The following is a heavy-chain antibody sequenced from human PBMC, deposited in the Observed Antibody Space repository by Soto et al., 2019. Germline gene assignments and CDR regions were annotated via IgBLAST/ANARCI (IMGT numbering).Heavy chain of an antibody. CDR3: ARSSEWSYGMDV. CDR1: VFTVSSNY. CDR2: IYSGGST. J-gene: IGHJ6*02. V-gene: IGHV3-53*01. Sequence: PGWSLRLSCASSVFTVSSNYMSWVRQAPGKGLEWVSVIYSGGSTYYADSVKGRFTISRDNSKNTLYLQMNSLRAEDTAVYYCARSSEWSYGMDVWGQGTTVTVSS. D-gene: IGHD3-3*01.